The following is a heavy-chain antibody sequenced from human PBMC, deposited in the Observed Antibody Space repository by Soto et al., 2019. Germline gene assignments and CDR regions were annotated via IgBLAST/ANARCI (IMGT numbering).Heavy chain of an antibody. J-gene: IGHJ5*02. D-gene: IGHD6-13*01. V-gene: IGHV1-46*03. CDR1: GYTFSTYY. CDR3: ARGPNTTTWYRWFNP. Sequence: ASVKVSCKASGYTFSTYYMHWVRQAPGQGLEWMGIINPSGGSTTYAQKFQGRVTMTSDTSTSTVYMEMSSLTSEDTALYYCARGPNTTTWYRWFNPPGQGTLVTLSS. CDR2: INPSGGST.